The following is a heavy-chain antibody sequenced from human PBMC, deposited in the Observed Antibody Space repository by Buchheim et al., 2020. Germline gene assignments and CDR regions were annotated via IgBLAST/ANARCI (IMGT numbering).Heavy chain of an antibody. Sequence: QVQLVQSGAEVKKPGASVKVSCKASGYTFTSYYMHWVRQAPGQGLEWMGIINPSGGSTSYAQKFQGRVTMTRNTSISTAYMELSSLRSEDTAVYYCARYYYDILTGYMNTDGMDVWGQGTT. V-gene: IGHV1-46*01. D-gene: IGHD3-9*01. CDR3: ARYYYDILTGYMNTDGMDV. J-gene: IGHJ6*02. CDR2: INPSGGST. CDR1: GYTFTSYY.